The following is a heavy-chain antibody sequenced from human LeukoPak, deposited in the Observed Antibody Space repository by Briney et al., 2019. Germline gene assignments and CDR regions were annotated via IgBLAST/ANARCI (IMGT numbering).Heavy chain of an antibody. V-gene: IGHV4-59*02. Sequence: PSETLSLTCVVSGGSVSGYYWGWIRQPPARGLEWIGYVYYSGGTNYNPSFKSRITISLDTSRNQFSLQLSSVPAADTAVYYCARIHGYCSGGACYILDNWGQGTLVAVSS. J-gene: IGHJ4*02. CDR1: GGSVSGYY. D-gene: IGHD2-15*01. CDR3: ARIHGYCSGGACYILDN. CDR2: VYYSGGT.